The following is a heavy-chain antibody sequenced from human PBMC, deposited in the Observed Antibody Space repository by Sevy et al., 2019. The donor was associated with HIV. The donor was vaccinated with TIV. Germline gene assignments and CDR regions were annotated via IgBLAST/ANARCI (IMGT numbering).Heavy chain of an antibody. D-gene: IGHD3-10*01. J-gene: IGHJ4*02. CDR2: ISYDGSNK. CDR3: ARGPDYYGSGSYYQEGLGGFDY. CDR1: GFTFSSYA. Sequence: GGSLRLSCAASGFTFSSYAMHWVRQAPGKGLEWVAVISYDGSNKYYADSVKGRFTISRDNSKNTLYLQMNSLRAEDTAVYYCARGPDYYGSGSYYQEGLGGFDYWGQGTLVTVPS. V-gene: IGHV3-30-3*01.